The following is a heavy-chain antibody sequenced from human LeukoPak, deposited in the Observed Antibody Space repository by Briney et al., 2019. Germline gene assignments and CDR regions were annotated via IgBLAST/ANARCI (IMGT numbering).Heavy chain of an antibody. Sequence: GGSLRLSCATSGFSFSTQEMTWVRQAPGKGLEWVSYISSNSRTIYYADSVKGRFTISRDNTRNSVFLQLNSLRVEDTGFYYCARGSYTGFDLYFDYRGQGTLVTVSS. CDR1: GFSFSTQE. CDR2: ISSNSRTI. J-gene: IGHJ4*02. D-gene: IGHD5-12*01. V-gene: IGHV3-48*03. CDR3: ARGSYTGFDLYFDY.